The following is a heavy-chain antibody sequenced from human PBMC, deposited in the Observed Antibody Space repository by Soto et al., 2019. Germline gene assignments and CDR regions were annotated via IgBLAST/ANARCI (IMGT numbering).Heavy chain of an antibody. CDR2: IYPGDSDT. Sequence: GESLKISCNGSGYIFTSYWIGWVRQMPGKGLEWMGIIYPGDSDTRYSPSFQGQVTISADKSISTAYLQWSSLKASDTAMYYCARRRALYGSGSYSFGYWGQGTLVTV. CDR3: ARRRALYGSGSYSFGY. V-gene: IGHV5-51*01. J-gene: IGHJ4*02. D-gene: IGHD3-10*01. CDR1: GYIFTSYW.